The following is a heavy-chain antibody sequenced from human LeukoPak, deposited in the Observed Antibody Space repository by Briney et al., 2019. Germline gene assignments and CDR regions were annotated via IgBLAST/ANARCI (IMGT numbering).Heavy chain of an antibody. CDR3: ARDGMFDY. J-gene: IGHJ4*02. Sequence: GVSVTVSCKASGYTFTNNGISWARQAPGQGLEWMGWISAYNGNTKYAQNLQGRVTMTTDTSTTTVYMELRSLRSDDTAVYYCARDGMFDYWGQGTLVTVSS. CDR2: ISAYNGNT. V-gene: IGHV1-18*01. CDR1: GYTFTNNG. D-gene: IGHD1-26*01.